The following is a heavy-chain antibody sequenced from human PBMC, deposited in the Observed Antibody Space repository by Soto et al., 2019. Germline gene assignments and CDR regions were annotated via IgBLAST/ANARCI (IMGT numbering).Heavy chain of an antibody. D-gene: IGHD3-3*01. J-gene: IGHJ4*02. CDR2: VASNSAGGTT. CDR3: TTDSLGTMIFGGHQGYDS. CDR1: GFIFGNAW. Sequence: EVQLVESGGDLVKPGGSLRLSCVASGFIFGNAWMHWVRQAPGKGLEWVGRVASNSAGGTTDYAASVKDRFSISRDDSKSTLFLQMNSLKTEDTGMYYCTTDSLGTMIFGGHQGYDSWGQGTLVTVSS. V-gene: IGHV3-15*07.